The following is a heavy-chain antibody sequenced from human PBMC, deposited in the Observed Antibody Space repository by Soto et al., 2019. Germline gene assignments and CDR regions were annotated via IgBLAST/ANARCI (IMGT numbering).Heavy chain of an antibody. CDR2: IRWNSGSI. J-gene: IGHJ4*02. V-gene: IGHV3-9*01. D-gene: IGHD5-12*01. CDR1: GFTFDDYA. CDR3: AKDWPSSGFAHRLDY. Sequence: EVQLVESGGGLVQPGRSLRLSCAASGFTFDDYAMHWVRQAPGKGLEWVSGIRWNSGSIGYADSVKGRFTISRDNAKNSLYLQMNSLRAEDTALYYCAKDWPSSGFAHRLDYWGQGTLVTVCS.